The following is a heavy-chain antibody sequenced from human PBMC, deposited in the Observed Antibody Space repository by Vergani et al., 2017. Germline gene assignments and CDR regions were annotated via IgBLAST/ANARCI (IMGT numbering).Heavy chain of an antibody. CDR1: GFTFSSYW. Sequence: EVQLVESGGGLVQPGGSLRLSCAASGFTFSSYWMHWVRQAPGKGLVWVSRINSDGSSTSYADSVKGRFTISRDNAKNTLYLQMNSLRAEDTAVYYCARARRGYCSGGSCYSFDYWGQGTLVTVSS. CDR2: INSDGSST. CDR3: ARARRGYCSGGSCYSFDY. V-gene: IGHV3-74*01. J-gene: IGHJ4*02. D-gene: IGHD2-15*01.